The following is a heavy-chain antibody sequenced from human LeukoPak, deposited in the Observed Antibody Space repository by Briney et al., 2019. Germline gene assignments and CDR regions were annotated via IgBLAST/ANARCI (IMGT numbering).Heavy chain of an antibody. CDR2: ISSSSSYI. D-gene: IGHD5-18*01. Sequence: GGSLRLSCAASGFTFSSYSMNWVRQAPGKGLEWVSSISSSSSYIYYADSVKGRFTISRDNAKNSLYLQMNSLRAEDTAVYYCASGDGGYSYGKIDYWGQGTLVTVSS. J-gene: IGHJ4*02. CDR1: GFTFSSYS. CDR3: ASGDGGYSYGKIDY. V-gene: IGHV3-21*01.